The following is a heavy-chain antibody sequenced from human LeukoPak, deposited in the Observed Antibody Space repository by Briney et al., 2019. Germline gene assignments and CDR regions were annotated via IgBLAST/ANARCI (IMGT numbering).Heavy chain of an antibody. Sequence: GGSLRLSCAASGFTFSSYAMSWVRQAPGKGLEWVSAISGSGGSTYYADSVKGRFTISRDNAKNTLYLQMNSLRAEDTAVYYCARDQTVTTNPYYFDYWGQGSLVTVSS. J-gene: IGHJ4*02. CDR3: ARDQTVTTNPYYFDY. D-gene: IGHD4-17*01. CDR2: ISGSGGST. V-gene: IGHV3-23*01. CDR1: GFTFSSYA.